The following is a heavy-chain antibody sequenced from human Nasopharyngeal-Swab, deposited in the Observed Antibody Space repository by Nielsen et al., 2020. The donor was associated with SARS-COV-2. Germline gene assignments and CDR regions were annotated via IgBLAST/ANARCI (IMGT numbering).Heavy chain of an antibody. Sequence: ASVKVSCKASGYTFTSYGINWVRQAPGQGLEWMGWISAYNGNTNYAQKFQGRVTMTTDTSTSTADMELRSLRSDDTAVYYCARGVGYCSGGPYSSPYGMDVWGQGTTVTVSS. CDR1: GYTFTSYG. V-gene: IGHV1-18*01. CDR3: ARGVGYCSGGPYSSPYGMDV. CDR2: ISAYNGNT. J-gene: IGHJ6*02. D-gene: IGHD2-15*01.